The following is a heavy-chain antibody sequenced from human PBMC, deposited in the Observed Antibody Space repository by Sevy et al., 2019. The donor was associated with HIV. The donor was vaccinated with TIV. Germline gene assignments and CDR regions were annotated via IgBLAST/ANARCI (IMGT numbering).Heavy chain of an antibody. CDR3: ARARTGYSSPKYYFDY. CDR2: INPNSGGT. J-gene: IGHJ4*02. CDR1: GYTFTGYY. Sequence: ASVKVSCKASGYTFTGYYMHWVRQAPGQGLEWMGRINPNSGGTNYAQKFQGRVTMTRDTSISTAYMELSRLRSDDTAVYYCARARTGYSSPKYYFDYWGQGTLVTVSS. D-gene: IGHD6-13*01. V-gene: IGHV1-2*06.